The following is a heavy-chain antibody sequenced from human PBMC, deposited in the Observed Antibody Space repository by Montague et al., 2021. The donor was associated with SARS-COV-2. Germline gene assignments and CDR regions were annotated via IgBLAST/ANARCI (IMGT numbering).Heavy chain of an antibody. Sequence: SLRLSCAASGFTFSNYGIHWVRQAPGKGLEWVAVITYDGSTKYYADSVKGRFTISRDNSKNTLYLQMNSLRTEDTAVYYCARDRWIKIAAREYFDYWGQGTLVTVSS. CDR1: GFTFSNYG. D-gene: IGHD6-6*01. V-gene: IGHV3-30*03. J-gene: IGHJ4*02. CDR2: ITYDGSTK. CDR3: ARDRWIKIAAREYFDY.